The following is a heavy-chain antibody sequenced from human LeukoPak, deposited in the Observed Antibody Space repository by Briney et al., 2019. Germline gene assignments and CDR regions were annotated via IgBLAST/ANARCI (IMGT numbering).Heavy chain of an antibody. CDR2: ISYDGSNK. V-gene: IGHV3-30*01. D-gene: IGHD2-2*01. CDR1: GFTFSSYA. J-gene: IGHJ4*02. Sequence: GGSLRLSCAASGFTFSSYAMHWVRQAPGKGLEWVAVISYDGSNKYYADSVKGRFTISRDNSKNTLYLQMNSLRAEDTAVYYCARGNYIVVVPAAIWGYFDCWGQGTLVTVSS. CDR3: ARGNYIVVVPAAIWGYFDC.